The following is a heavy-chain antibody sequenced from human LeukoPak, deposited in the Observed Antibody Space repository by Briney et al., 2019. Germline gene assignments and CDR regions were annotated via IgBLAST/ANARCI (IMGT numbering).Heavy chain of an antibody. V-gene: IGHV3-30*02. CDR3: AFGYSSSWYESSFDY. CDR1: GFTFSSYG. J-gene: IGHJ4*02. Sequence: GGSLRLSCAASGFTFSSYGMHWVRQAPGKGLEWVAFIRYDGSNKYYADSVKGRFTISRDNSKNTLYLQMNSLRAEDTAVYYCAFGYSSSWYESSFDYWGQGTLVTVSS. D-gene: IGHD6-13*01. CDR2: IRYDGSNK.